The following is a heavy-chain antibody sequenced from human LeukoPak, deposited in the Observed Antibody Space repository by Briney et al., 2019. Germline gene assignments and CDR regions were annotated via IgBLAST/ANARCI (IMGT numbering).Heavy chain of an antibody. CDR2: IYTSGST. CDR1: GGFISSYY. J-gene: IGHJ4*02. V-gene: IGHV4-4*07. Sequence: PSETLSLTXTVSGGFISSYYWSWIRQPAGKGLEWIGRIYTSGSTNYNPSLKRRVTMSVDTSKNQFSLKLSSVTAADTAVYYCARDMAVAIDYWGQGTLVTVSS. D-gene: IGHD6-19*01. CDR3: ARDMAVAIDY.